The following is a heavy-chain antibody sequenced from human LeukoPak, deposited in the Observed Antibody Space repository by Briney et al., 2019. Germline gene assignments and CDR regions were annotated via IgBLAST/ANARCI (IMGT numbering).Heavy chain of an antibody. Sequence: ASVKVSCKASGYTFTGYYMHWVRQAPGQGLEWMGWINPNSGGANYAQKFQGRVTVTRDTSISTAYMELSRLRSDDTAVYYCARTPHDYYYYYMDVWGKGTTVTVSS. V-gene: IGHV1-2*02. J-gene: IGHJ6*03. CDR3: ARTPHDYYYYYMDV. D-gene: IGHD2-15*01. CDR1: GYTFTGYY. CDR2: INPNSGGA.